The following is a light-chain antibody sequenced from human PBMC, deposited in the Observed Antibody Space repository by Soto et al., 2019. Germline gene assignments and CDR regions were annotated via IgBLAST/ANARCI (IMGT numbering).Light chain of an antibody. J-gene: IGLJ1*01. CDR3: QSYDSSLSGYV. CDR2: GNS. V-gene: IGLV1-40*01. CDR1: SSNIGAGYD. Sequence: QSVLTQPPSVSGAPGQRVTIYCTGSSSNIGAGYDVHWYQQLPGTAPKLLIYGNSNRPSGVPDRFSGSKSGTSASLAITGLQAEDEADYYCQSYDSSLSGYVFGIGTKLTVL.